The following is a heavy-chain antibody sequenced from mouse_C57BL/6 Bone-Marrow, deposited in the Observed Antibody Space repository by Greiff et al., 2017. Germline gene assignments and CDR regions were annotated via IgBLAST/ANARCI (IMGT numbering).Heavy chain of an antibody. CDR1: GFSLTSYG. J-gene: IGHJ2*01. V-gene: IGHV2-5*01. CDR3: ANDYGRNPYYFDY. CDR2: IWRGGST. Sequence: VQLQQSGPGLVQPSQSLSITCTVSGFSLTSYGVHWVRQSPGKGLEWLGVIWRGGSTDDNAAFMSRLSITKDNSKSHVFFKMNSLQADDTAISYCANDYGRNPYYFDYWSQGTTLTVSS. D-gene: IGHD1-1*01.